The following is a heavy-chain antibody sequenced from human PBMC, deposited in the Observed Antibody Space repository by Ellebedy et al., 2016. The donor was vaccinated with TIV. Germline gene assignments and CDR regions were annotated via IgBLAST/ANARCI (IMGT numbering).Heavy chain of an antibody. CDR2: ISSSSTYI. J-gene: IGHJ4*02. CDR1: KFTFSRYS. V-gene: IGHV3-21*06. D-gene: IGHD6-19*01. CDR3: AGPMVGVAGEIDY. Sequence: GGSLRLXXAASKFTFSRYSMNWVRQAPGKGLEWVSSISSSSTYIHYADSVKGRFTISRDNTKNSLYLQMNSLRAEDTAVYYCAGPMVGVAGEIDYWGQGTLVTVSS.